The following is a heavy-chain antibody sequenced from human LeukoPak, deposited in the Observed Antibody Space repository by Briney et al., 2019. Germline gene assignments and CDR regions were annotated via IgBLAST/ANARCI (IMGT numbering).Heavy chain of an antibody. CDR1: GGTFSSYA. V-gene: IGHV1-69*06. J-gene: IGHJ3*02. Sequence: ASVKVSRKASGGTFSSYAISWVRQAPGQGLEWMGGIIPIFGTANYAQKFQGRVTITADKSTSTAYMELSSLRSEDTAVYYCASSSVRPGVFDIWGQGTMVTVSS. CDR2: IIPIFGTA. CDR3: ASSSVRPGVFDI. D-gene: IGHD2-8*01.